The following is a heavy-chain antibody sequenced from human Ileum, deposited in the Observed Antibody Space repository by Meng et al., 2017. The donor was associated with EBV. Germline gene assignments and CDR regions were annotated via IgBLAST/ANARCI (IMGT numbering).Heavy chain of an antibody. D-gene: IGHD3-22*01. J-gene: IGHJ4*02. CDR3: ASSDYYRSDY. V-gene: IGHV4-4*02. CDR1: GGSISRSDW. CDR2: TSHSGST. Sequence: QVRLQESGPGLVQPSATLSLTCAVCGGSISRSDWWSWARQPPGKGLEWIGETSHSGSTNYSPSLKSRVTISLDKSKNQLSLKLNSVTAADTAVYYCASSDYYRSDYWGQGTLVTVSS.